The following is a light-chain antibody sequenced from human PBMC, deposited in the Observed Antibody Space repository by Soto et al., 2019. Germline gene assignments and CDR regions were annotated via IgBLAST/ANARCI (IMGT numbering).Light chain of an antibody. CDR1: SSNIGSNY. V-gene: IGLV1-47*02. J-gene: IGLJ3*02. CDR3: AAWDDSLSGWV. Sequence: QLVLTQPPSASGTPGQRVTISCSGSSSNIGSNYVYWYQQLPGTAPKLLIYNNNQRPSGVPDRFSGSKSGTSASLAISGLRSEDEADYYCAAWDDSLSGWVFGGGTKLTVL. CDR2: NNN.